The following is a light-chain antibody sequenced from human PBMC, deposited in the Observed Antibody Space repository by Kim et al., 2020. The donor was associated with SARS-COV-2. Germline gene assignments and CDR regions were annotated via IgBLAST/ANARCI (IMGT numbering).Light chain of an antibody. Sequence: PASTSGRSRQSLLHHTGYNFLDGYLQKPGQSPQLLIYWGSKRASGVPERFSGSGSGTDLTLKISRVEAEDVGMYYCKQALLNPLAFGGGTKVDIK. V-gene: IGKV2-28*01. J-gene: IGKJ4*01. CDR3: KQALLNPLA. CDR1: QSLLHHTGYNF. CDR2: WGS.